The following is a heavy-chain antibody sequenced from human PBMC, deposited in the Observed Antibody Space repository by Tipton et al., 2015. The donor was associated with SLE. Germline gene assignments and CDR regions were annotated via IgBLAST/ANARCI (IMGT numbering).Heavy chain of an antibody. J-gene: IGHJ4*02. CDR3: ASDRGSGWLRGDY. V-gene: IGHV1-18*01. CDR1: GYTFTTYG. CDR2: ISGYNGDT. Sequence: QLVQSGAEVKKPGASVKVSCKASGYTFTTYGINWVRQAPGQGLEWMGWISGYNGDTNYAQKLQGRVTMTTDTSTSTAYMEVRSLRSDDTAVYYCASDRGSGWLRGDYWGQGTLVTVSS. D-gene: IGHD6-19*01.